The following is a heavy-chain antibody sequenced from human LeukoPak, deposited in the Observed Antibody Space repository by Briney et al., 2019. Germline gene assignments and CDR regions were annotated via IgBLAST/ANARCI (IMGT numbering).Heavy chain of an antibody. Sequence: GGSLRLSCAASGFTFNTYAMSWVRQAPGKGLEWVSSISGSGGSTYYADSVKGRFTISRDNSKNTLYLQMNSLRAEDTAVYYCARGAYSSSEPYDYWGQGTLVTVSS. D-gene: IGHD6-6*01. V-gene: IGHV3-23*01. CDR1: GFTFNTYA. CDR3: ARGAYSSSEPYDY. J-gene: IGHJ4*02. CDR2: ISGSGGST.